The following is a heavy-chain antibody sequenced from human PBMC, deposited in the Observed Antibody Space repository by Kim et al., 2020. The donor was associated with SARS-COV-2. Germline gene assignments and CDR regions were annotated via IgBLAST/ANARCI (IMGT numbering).Heavy chain of an antibody. D-gene: IGHD3-3*01. V-gene: IGHV1-2*02. Sequence: ASVKVSCKASRYTFTGYYMHWVRQAPGLGLEWMGWIDPNSGGTNYAQRFQGRVTMTRDTSISTAYMELNRLRFDDTAVYYCARDMIFGARMDVWGQGTTVTVSS. J-gene: IGHJ6*02. CDR3: ARDMIFGARMDV. CDR2: IDPNSGGT. CDR1: RYTFTGYY.